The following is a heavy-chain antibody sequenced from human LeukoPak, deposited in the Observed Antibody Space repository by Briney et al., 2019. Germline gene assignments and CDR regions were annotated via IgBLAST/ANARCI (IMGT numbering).Heavy chain of an antibody. Sequence: SETLSLTCAAYGGSFSGYYWSWIRQPPGKGLEWIGEINHSGSTNYNPSLKSRVTISVDTSKNQFSLKLSSVTAADTAVYYCARAALAVADNWGQGTLVTVSS. D-gene: IGHD6-19*01. V-gene: IGHV4-34*01. CDR1: GGSFSGYY. J-gene: IGHJ4*02. CDR3: ARAALAVADN. CDR2: INHSGST.